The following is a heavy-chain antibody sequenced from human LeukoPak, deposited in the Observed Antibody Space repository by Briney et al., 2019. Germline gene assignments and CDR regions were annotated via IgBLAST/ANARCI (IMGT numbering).Heavy chain of an antibody. V-gene: IGHV1-8*01. Sequence: ASVKVSCKASGYTFTTYDINWVRQAAGQGLEWMGYMKPSSGYTGYAQKFQGRITMTRDTSINTAYMELSSLRSEDTAVYYCATTDRSSGWYYFDYWGQGTLVTVSS. CDR3: ATTDRSSGWYYFDY. J-gene: IGHJ4*02. CDR2: MKPSSGYT. D-gene: IGHD6-19*01. CDR1: GYTFTTYD.